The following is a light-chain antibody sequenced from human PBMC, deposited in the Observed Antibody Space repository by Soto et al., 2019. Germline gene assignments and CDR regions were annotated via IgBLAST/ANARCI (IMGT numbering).Light chain of an antibody. J-gene: IGKJ4*01. CDR3: QQYGSSLT. CDR1: QYINTR. V-gene: IGKV3-20*01. CDR2: GAS. Sequence: EIVLTQSPATLSSFPGDRVTLSCRASQYINTRLAWYQHRPGQAPRLLISGASSRVTGIPDRFSGSGSGTDFTLTISRLEPEDFAVYYCQQYGSSLTFGGGTKVDIK.